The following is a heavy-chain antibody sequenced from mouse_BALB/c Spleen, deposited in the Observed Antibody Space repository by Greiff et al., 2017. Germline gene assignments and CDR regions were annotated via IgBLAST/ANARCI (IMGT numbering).Heavy chain of an antibody. CDR1: GYAFTNYL. CDR2: INPGSGGT. D-gene: IGHD3-1*01. V-gene: IGHV1-54*01. CDR3: ARQLGPYYFDY. J-gene: IGHJ2*01. Sequence: VKLMESGAELVRPGTSVKVSCKASGYAFTNYLIEWVKQRPGQGLEWIGVINPGSGGTNYNEKFKGKATLTADKSSSTAYMQLSSLTSDDSAVYFCARQLGPYYFDYWGQGTTLTVSS.